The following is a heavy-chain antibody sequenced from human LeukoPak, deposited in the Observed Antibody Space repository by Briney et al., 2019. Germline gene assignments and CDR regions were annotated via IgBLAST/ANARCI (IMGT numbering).Heavy chain of an antibody. CDR1: GGSVSSGSYY. CDR3: ARDHDSSGYFGGPQVGFDI. V-gene: IGHV4-61*01. D-gene: IGHD3-22*01. CDR2: IYYSGST. J-gene: IGHJ3*02. Sequence: PSETLSLTCTVSGGSVSSGSYYWSWIRQPPGKGLEWIGYIYYSGSTNYNPSLKSRVTISVDTSKNQFSLKLSSVTAADTAVYYCARDHDSSGYFGGPQVGFDIWGQGTMVTVSS.